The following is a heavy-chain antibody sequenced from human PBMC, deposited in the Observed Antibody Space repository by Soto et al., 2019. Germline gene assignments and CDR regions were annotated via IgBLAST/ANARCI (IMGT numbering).Heavy chain of an antibody. CDR1: GFSLSTSGMC. V-gene: IGHV2-70*11. Sequence: SGPTLVNPTQTLTLTCTFSGFSLSTSGMCVSWIRQPPGKALEWLARIDWDDDKYYSTSLKTRLTISKDTSKNQVVLTMTNMDPVDTATYYCARIQAVPAAIYYFDYWGQGTLVTVSS. J-gene: IGHJ4*02. CDR2: IDWDDDK. CDR3: ARIQAVPAAIYYFDY. D-gene: IGHD2-2*02.